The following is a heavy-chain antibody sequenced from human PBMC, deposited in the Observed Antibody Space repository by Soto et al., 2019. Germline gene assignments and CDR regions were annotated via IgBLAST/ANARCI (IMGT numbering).Heavy chain of an antibody. CDR1: GLTVRGKKY. V-gene: IGHV3-53*01. CDR3: ASWLEREHAYDI. J-gene: IGHJ3*02. Sequence: DVQLVASGGGLIQPGGSLRLSCAALGLTVRGKKYIAWVRHAPGKGLEWVSALYDADGTYYADSAKGRFTISRDNSNNIIYLQMNGLGPDDTAVYYCASWLEREHAYDIWGLGTMVTVSS. CDR2: LYDADGT. D-gene: IGHD1-1*01.